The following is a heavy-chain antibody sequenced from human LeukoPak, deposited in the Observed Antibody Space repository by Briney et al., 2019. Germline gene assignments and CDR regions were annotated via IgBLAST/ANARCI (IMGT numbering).Heavy chain of an antibody. Sequence: PGGSLRLSCEASGFTFSSYWMSWVRQAPGKGLEWVANIKTDGSEKYYVDSVKGRFIISRDNAKNSLYLQMNSLRAEDTAVYYCARGRGLGVVSPYFDYWGQGTLVTVSS. D-gene: IGHD3-3*01. CDR3: ARGRGLGVVSPYFDY. CDR2: IKTDGSEK. V-gene: IGHV3-7*03. J-gene: IGHJ4*02. CDR1: GFTFSSYW.